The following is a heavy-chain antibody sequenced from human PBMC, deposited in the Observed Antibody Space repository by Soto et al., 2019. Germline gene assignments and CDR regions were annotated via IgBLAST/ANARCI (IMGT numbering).Heavy chain of an antibody. CDR1: GFTFSSYW. D-gene: IGHD3-9*01. V-gene: IGHV3-7*01. J-gene: IGHJ4*02. Sequence: VQLVESGGGLVQPGGSLRLSCAASGFTFSSYWMSWVRQAPGKGLEWVANIKQDGSEKYYVDSVKGRFTISRDNAKNSLYLQMNSLRAEDTAVYYCARDGIDDGLLTNYFDYWGQGTLVTVSS. CDR2: IKQDGSEK. CDR3: ARDGIDDGLLTNYFDY.